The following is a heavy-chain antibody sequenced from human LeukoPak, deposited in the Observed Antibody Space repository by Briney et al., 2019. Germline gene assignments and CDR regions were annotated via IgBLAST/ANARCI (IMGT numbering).Heavy chain of an antibody. V-gene: IGHV4-34*01. CDR1: GGSFSGYY. J-gene: IGHJ4*02. CDR3: ARGQGTVTTH. CDR2: INHSGNT. D-gene: IGHD4-17*01. Sequence: SETLSLTCAVYGGSFSGYYWTWIRQSQGKGLEWIGEINHSGNTNYNPSLKSRVTISLDTSKNQFSLKLTSVTAADTAVYYCARGQGTVTTHWGQGTLVTVSS.